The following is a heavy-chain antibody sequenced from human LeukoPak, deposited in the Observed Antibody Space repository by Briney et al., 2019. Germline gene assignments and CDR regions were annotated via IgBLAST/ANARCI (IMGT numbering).Heavy chain of an antibody. CDR2: INHSGST. J-gene: IGHJ6*03. V-gene: IGHV4-34*01. D-gene: IGHD1-26*01. CDR1: GGSFSGYY. CDR3: ARASGSQGPYYYMDV. Sequence: SETLSLTCAVYGGSFSGYYWSWIRQPPGKGLEWIGEINHSGSTNYNPSLKSRVTISVDTSKNQFSLKLSSVTAADTAVYYCARASGSQGPYYYMDVWGKGTTVTVSS.